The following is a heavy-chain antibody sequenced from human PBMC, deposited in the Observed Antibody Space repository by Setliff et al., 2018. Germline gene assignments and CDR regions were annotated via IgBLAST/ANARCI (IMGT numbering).Heavy chain of an antibody. D-gene: IGHD3-10*01. Sequence: SGTLSLTCTVSGGSISSGGYYWSWIRQHPGKGLECIGYIYYSGSTYYNPSLKSRVTISVDTSKNQFSLKLNSVTAADTAVYYCARFRRGVALGWFDPWGQGTLVTVSS. CDR2: IYYSGST. CDR1: GGSISSGGYY. V-gene: IGHV4-31*03. CDR3: ARFRRGVALGWFDP. J-gene: IGHJ5*02.